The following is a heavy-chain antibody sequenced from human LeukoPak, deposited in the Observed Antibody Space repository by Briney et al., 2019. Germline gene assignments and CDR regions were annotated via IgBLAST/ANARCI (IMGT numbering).Heavy chain of an antibody. V-gene: IGHV1-69*05. CDR2: IIPICGTE. D-gene: IGHD1-1*01. CDR3: ARSWTDVASFDY. Sequence: ASVKLSCKASGGTFSSYAISWVRQAPGQGLEWMGRIIPICGTENYAQKFQFRVTITTDESTSTAYMEISSLRAEDTAVYYCARSWTDVASFDYWGQGTLVTVSS. J-gene: IGHJ4*02. CDR1: GGTFSSYA.